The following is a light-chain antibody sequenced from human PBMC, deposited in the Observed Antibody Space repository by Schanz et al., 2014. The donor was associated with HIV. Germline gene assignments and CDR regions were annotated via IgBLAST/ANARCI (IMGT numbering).Light chain of an antibody. CDR1: QSVSSN. Sequence: EIVMTQSPATLSVSPGERATLSCRASQSVSSNLAWYQHKPGQAPRLLIYGAYTRATGVPARFSGSGSGTEFTLTISSLQSEDFALYYCQQFNNWPTFGQGTKLEIK. CDR2: GAY. V-gene: IGKV3-15*01. CDR3: QQFNNWPT. J-gene: IGKJ2*01.